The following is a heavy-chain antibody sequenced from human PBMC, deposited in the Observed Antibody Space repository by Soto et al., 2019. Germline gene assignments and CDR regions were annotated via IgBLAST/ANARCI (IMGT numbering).Heavy chain of an antibody. Sequence: PSETLSLTCTISGGSISAYYWGWIRQPPGKGLEWIGYIHPGWGANYNPSLKSRVTISLDTSKTQISLELSSMTAADAALYYCARVEAVAGLYNYHGLDVWGQGTAVTVSS. V-gene: IGHV4-4*08. CDR2: IHPGWGA. CDR3: ARVEAVAGLYNYHGLDV. J-gene: IGHJ6*02. D-gene: IGHD6-19*01. CDR1: GGSISAYY.